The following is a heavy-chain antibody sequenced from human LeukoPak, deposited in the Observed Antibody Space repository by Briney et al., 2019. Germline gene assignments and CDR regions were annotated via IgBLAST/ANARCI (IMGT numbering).Heavy chain of an antibody. CDR2: VLSDEDSQ. Sequence: GGSLRLSCAASGFSFTKFAMHWIRQSPGKGLEWVATVLSDEDSQYYADSVKGRFSISRDTSTSTLDLQMNSLRPEDTAVYYCTKDDRFFGSYSDSWGQGTLVTVPS. D-gene: IGHD3-3*01. CDR3: TKDDRFFGSYSDS. CDR1: GFSFTKFA. J-gene: IGHJ4*02. V-gene: IGHV3-30*18.